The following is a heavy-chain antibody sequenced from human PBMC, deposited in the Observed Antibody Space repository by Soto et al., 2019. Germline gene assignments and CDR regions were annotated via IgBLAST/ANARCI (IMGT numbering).Heavy chain of an antibody. CDR1: GFSLSTSGVG. Sequence: QITLKESGPPLVKPTQTLTLTCTFSGFSLSTSGVGVGWIRQPPGKALEWLALIYWDDDKRYSPSLKSRLTITKDTSKNQVVHTMTNMDPVDTASYYCAHRRVVVVAAPREGWFDPWGQGTLVTVSS. D-gene: IGHD2-15*01. V-gene: IGHV2-5*02. CDR3: AHRRVVVVAAPREGWFDP. J-gene: IGHJ5*02. CDR2: IYWDDDK.